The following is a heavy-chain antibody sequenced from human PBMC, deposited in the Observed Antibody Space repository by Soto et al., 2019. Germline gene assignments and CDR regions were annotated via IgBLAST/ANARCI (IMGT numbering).Heavy chain of an antibody. CDR3: ARGPAPTVLTPRSNDY. Sequence: PGGSLRLSCSASGFAFTDAWMNWVRQGPGQRLEWVGRIKSSTYGGTAEYAAPVKGRFTIARDDSQNMLFLQMNSLRAEDTAVFYCARGPAPTVLTPRSNDYWG. CDR2: IKSSTYGGTA. J-gene: IGHJ4*01. V-gene: IGHV3-15*01. CDR1: GFAFTDAW. D-gene: IGHD4-17*01.